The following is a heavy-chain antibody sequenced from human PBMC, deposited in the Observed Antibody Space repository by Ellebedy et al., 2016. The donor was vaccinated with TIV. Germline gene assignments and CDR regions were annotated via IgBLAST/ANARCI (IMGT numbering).Heavy chain of an antibody. CDR1: GGSISSYY. V-gene: IGHV4-59*01. CDR2: IYYSGGT. Sequence: MPSETLSLTCTVSGGSISSYYWSWIRQPPGKGLEWIGYIYYSGGTNYNPSLKSRVTISVDTSKNQFSLKLSSVTAADTAVYYCARALGYCSGGSCYEVRLDYWGQGTLVTVSS. D-gene: IGHD2-15*01. CDR3: ARALGYCSGGSCYEVRLDY. J-gene: IGHJ4*02.